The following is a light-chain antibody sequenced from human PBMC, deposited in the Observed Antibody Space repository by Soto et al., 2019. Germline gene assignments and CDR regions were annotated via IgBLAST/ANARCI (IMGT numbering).Light chain of an antibody. CDR1: QSVSSW. CDR2: DAS. J-gene: IGKJ1*01. Sequence: DIQMTQFSSTLSASVVDRVTLSCRASQSVSSWLAWYQQKPGKAPKLLIFDASSLDTGVPSRFSGSGSGTEFTLTISSLQPDDFATYYCQHYNSYSEAFGQGTKVDIK. V-gene: IGKV1-5*01. CDR3: QHYNSYSEA.